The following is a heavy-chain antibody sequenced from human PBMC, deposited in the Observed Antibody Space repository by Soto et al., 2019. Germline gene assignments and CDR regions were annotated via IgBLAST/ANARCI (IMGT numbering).Heavy chain of an antibody. CDR2: INHSGST. Sequence: SETLPLTCAVYGGSFSGHYSSWIRQAPGKGLEWIGEINHSGSTNYNPSLKSRVTISVDTSKNQFSLKLSSVTAADTSVYYCARGITLKAVVQRDAPDKTSFDSWGRGTLVTVSS. J-gene: IGHJ4*02. V-gene: IGHV4-34*01. CDR1: GGSFSGHY. D-gene: IGHD3-22*01. CDR3: ARGITLKAVVQRDAPDKTSFDS.